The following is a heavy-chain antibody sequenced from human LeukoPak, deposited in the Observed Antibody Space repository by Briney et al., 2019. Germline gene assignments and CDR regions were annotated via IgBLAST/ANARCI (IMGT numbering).Heavy chain of an antibody. V-gene: IGHV3-30*04. D-gene: IGHD1-20*01. CDR3: ARSLNWNDAAFDI. J-gene: IGHJ3*02. CDR1: GFTFSSYA. CDR2: IRYDGSNK. Sequence: GRSLRLSCAASGFTFSSYAMSWVRQAPGKGLEWVAFIRYDGSNKYYADSVKGRFTISRDNSKNTLYLQMNSLRAEDTAVYYCARSLNWNDAAFDIWGQGTMVTVSS.